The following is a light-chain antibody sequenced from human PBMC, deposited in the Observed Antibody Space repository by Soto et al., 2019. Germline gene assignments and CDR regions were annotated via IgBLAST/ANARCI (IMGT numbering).Light chain of an antibody. J-gene: IGLJ2*01. V-gene: IGLV1-47*01. CDR3: AIWDDSLRV. Sequence: QSVLTQPTSASGTPGQRVTLSCSGSSSNIGTHFVYWYQQLPETSPKLLNYANDQRLSGVPDRFSGSMSGTSAYLAISGLRADDEADYYCAIWDDSLRVFGGGTKLTVL. CDR1: SSNIGTHF. CDR2: AND.